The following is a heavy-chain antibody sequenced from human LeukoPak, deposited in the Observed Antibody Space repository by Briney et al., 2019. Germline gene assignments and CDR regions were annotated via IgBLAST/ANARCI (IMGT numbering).Heavy chain of an antibody. CDR1: GYSFTAYY. CDR2: INPNSGGT. J-gene: IGHJ4*02. Sequence: ASGKVSCKASGYSFTAYYMHWVRQAPGQGLEWMGWINPNSGGTNYAQKFQGRVTMARDTSISTAYMELSRLRSDDTAVYYCARDREPTHYDYWGQGSLVTVSS. CDR3: ARDREPTHYDY. D-gene: IGHD1-26*01. V-gene: IGHV1-2*02.